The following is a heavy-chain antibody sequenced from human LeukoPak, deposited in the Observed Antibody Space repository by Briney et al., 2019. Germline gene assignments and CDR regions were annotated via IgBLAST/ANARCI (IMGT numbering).Heavy chain of an antibody. CDR1: GFTFSTYS. Sequence: GGSLRLSCAVSGFTFSTYSMNWVRQAPGKGLEWVSYISSSSSTIYYADSVKGRFTISRDNAKNSLYLQMNSLSDEDTAVYYCAKDSDYYHSSGYYYAYFQHWGQGTLVTVSS. CDR3: AKDSDYYHSSGYYYAYFQH. D-gene: IGHD3-22*01. V-gene: IGHV3-48*02. CDR2: ISSSSSTI. J-gene: IGHJ1*01.